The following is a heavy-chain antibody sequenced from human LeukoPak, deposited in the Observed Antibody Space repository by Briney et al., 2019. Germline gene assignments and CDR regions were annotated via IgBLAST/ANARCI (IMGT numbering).Heavy chain of an antibody. V-gene: IGHV1-8*01. CDR2: MNPNSGNT. Sequence: GASVTVSCKASGYTFTSYDINWVRQATGQGLEWMGWMNPNSGNTGYAQKFQGRVTMTRNTSISTAYMELSSLRSEDTAVYYCARLHCGSTSCYTGEGSWFDPWGQGTLVTVSS. CDR1: GYTFTSYD. J-gene: IGHJ5*02. D-gene: IGHD2-2*02. CDR3: ARLHCGSTSCYTGEGSWFDP.